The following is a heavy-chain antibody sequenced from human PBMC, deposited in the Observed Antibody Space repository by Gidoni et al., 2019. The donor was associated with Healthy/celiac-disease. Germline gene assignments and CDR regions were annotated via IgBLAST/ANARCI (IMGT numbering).Heavy chain of an antibody. CDR3: ARVAYCGGDCYWEGAFDI. Sequence: QVQLVQSGAEVKKPGASVKVSCKVSGYTFTGYYMHWVRQAPGQGLEWMGWINPNSGGTNYAQKCQGRVTMTRDTSISTAYMELSRLRSDDTAVYYCARVAYCGGDCYWEGAFDIWGQGTMVTVSS. CDR2: INPNSGGT. CDR1: GYTFTGYY. V-gene: IGHV1-2*02. D-gene: IGHD2-21*01. J-gene: IGHJ3*02.